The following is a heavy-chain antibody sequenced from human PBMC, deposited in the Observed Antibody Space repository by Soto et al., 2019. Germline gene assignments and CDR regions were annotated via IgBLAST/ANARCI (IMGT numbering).Heavy chain of an antibody. CDR1: GGSFSGYY. CDR2: INYSGST. D-gene: IGHD6-6*01. Sequence: PSETLSLTCAVYGGSFSGYYWSWIRQPPGKGLEWIGEINYSGSTNYNPSLKSRVTISVDTSKNQFSLKLSSVTAADTAVYYCARGLYSSSTWFDPWGQGNLVTVSS. J-gene: IGHJ5*02. V-gene: IGHV4-34*01. CDR3: ARGLYSSSTWFDP.